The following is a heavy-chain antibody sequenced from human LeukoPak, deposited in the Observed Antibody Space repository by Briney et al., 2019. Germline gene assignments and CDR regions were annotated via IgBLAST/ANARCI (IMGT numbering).Heavy chain of an antibody. D-gene: IGHD2-2*01. CDR1: GYTFTGYY. V-gene: IGHV1-2*02. J-gene: IGHJ3*02. CDR2: INPNSGGT. Sequence: ASVKVSCKASGYTFTGYYMHWVRQAPGQGLEWMGWINPNSGGTNYEQKFQGRVTMTRDTSISTAYMELSRLRSDDTAVYYCARGRRYCSSTSCYEAFDIWGQGTMVTVSS. CDR3: ARGRRYCSSTSCYEAFDI.